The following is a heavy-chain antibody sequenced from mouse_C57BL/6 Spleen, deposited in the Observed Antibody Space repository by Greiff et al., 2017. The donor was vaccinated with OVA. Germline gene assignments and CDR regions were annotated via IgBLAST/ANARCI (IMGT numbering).Heavy chain of an antibody. CDR2: IYPGDGDT. Sequence: VQLQQSGPELVKPGASVKISCKASGYAFSSSWMNWVKQRPGKGLEWIGRIYPGDGDTNYNGKFKGKATLTEDKSSSTAYMQRSSLTSEDSAVYFCARRGYDAGMDYWGQGTLVTVSA. CDR3: ARRGYDAGMDY. V-gene: IGHV1-82*01. CDR1: GYAFSSSW. D-gene: IGHD2-2*01. J-gene: IGHJ4*01.